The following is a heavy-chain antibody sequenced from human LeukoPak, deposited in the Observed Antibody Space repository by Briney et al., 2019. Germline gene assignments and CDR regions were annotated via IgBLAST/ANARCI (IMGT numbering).Heavy chain of an antibody. CDR1: GFTFSDHY. CDR2: SGTTI. D-gene: IGHD4-23*01. Sequence: PGGSLRLSCAASGFTFSDHYMSSSGTTIYYADSVKGRFTISRDNAKNSLYLQMNSLRPEDTAVYYCARGVTTVENWGQGTLVTVSS. CDR3: ARGVTTVEN. J-gene: IGHJ4*02. V-gene: IGHV3-11*04.